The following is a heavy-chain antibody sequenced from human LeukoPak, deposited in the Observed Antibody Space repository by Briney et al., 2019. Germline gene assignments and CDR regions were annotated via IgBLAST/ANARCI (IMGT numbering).Heavy chain of an antibody. D-gene: IGHD2-21*01. CDR2: IYYSGST. CDR1: GGSISNYY. CDR3: ARGVDSKSTYFDY. J-gene: IGHJ4*02. V-gene: IGHV4-59*01. Sequence: SETLSLTCTVSGGSISNYYWNWLRQPPGKGLEWIGYIYYSGSTNYNPSLSGRVTMSLDTSKNQFSLRLTSVTAADTAVYYCARGVDSKSTYFDYWGQGTLVTVSS.